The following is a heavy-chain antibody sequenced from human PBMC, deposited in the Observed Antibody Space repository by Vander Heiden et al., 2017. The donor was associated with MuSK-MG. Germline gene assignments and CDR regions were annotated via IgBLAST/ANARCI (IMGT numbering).Heavy chain of an antibody. J-gene: IGHJ4*02. CDR3: ASRLAAGKAFDY. CDR1: GGSISSSSYY. V-gene: IGHV4-39*07. CDR2: IYYRGST. Sequence: QLQLQESGPGLVKPSETLSLTCTVSGGSISSSSYYWGWIRQPPGKGLEWIGSIYYRGSTYYNPSLKRRVTISVDTSKNQFSLKLSSVTAADTAVYYCASRLAAGKAFDYWGQGTLVTVSS. D-gene: IGHD6-13*01.